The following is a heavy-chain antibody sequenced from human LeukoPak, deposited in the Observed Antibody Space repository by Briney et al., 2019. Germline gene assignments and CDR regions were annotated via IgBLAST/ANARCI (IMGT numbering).Heavy chain of an antibody. V-gene: IGHV5-51*01. Sequence: PGESLKISCKGSGSRFTSYWIAWVRQLPGKGLEWMGSIYPGDSDTRYSPSFQGQVTISADKSISTAYLQWSGLKASDIAIYYCARLGTAVVARYFDYWGQGTLVTVSS. CDR3: ARLGTAVVARYFDY. D-gene: IGHD5-18*01. CDR2: IYPGDSDT. J-gene: IGHJ4*02. CDR1: GSRFTSYW.